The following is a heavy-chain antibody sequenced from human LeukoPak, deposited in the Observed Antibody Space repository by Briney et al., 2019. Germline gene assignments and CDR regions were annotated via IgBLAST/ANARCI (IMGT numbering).Heavy chain of an antibody. CDR1: GFTFSSYW. CDR3: ARMYSGNPYYFDY. J-gene: IGHJ4*02. D-gene: IGHD1-26*01. Sequence: SGGSLRLSCAASGFTFSSYWMYWVRQAPGKGLVWVSHINVDGSTTSYADSVKGRFTISRDNAKNTVHLQMNSLRAEDMAVYFCARMYSGNPYYFDYWGQGTLVTVSS. CDR2: INVDGSTT. V-gene: IGHV3-74*01.